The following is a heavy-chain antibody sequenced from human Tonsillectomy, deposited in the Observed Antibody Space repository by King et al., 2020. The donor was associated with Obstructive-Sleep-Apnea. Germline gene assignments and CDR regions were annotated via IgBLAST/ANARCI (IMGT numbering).Heavy chain of an antibody. CDR1: GFTFSSYA. J-gene: IGHJ4*02. Sequence: VQLVESGGGLVQPGGSLILSCAAAGFTFSSYAMSWVRQAPGKGLEWVAGISGSGGSTYYADSVKGRFTISRDNSNNTLYLQMNSLRAEDTAVYFCAKDRKNIAGAGTDLWGQGTLVTVSS. V-gene: IGHV3-23*04. CDR3: AKDRKNIAGAGTDL. D-gene: IGHD6-19*01. CDR2: ISGSGGST.